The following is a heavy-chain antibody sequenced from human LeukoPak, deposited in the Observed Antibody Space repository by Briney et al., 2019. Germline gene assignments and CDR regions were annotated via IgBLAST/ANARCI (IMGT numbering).Heavy chain of an antibody. V-gene: IGHV3-23*01. CDR1: GFTFRRYG. CDR2: VSDSGRNT. J-gene: IGHJ4*02. Sequence: GGSLRLSCAASGFTFRRYGMTWVRQAPGKGLDWVSSVSDSGRNTYYADSVKGRFTISRDNSRNTLYLQMNSLRAEDTAVYYRAREDHDSSGYLDYRGQGTLVTVSS. CDR3: AREDHDSSGYLDY. D-gene: IGHD3-22*01.